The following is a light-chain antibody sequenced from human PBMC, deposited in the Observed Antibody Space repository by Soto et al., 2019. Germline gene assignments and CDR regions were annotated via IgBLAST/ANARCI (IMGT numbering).Light chain of an antibody. Sequence: EIVMTQSPATLSLSPGERATLSCGASQSVSSNVAWYQQMPGQTPRLLIYGASTRATGIPVRFSGSGSGTEFTLTISSLQSEDFAVYYCHQYDDGPYTFGQGTKVDIK. CDR1: QSVSSN. CDR2: GAS. J-gene: IGKJ2*01. CDR3: HQYDDGPYT. V-gene: IGKV3-15*01.